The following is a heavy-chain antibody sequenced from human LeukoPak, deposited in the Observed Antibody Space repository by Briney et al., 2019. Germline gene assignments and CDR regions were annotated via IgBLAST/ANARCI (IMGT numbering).Heavy chain of an antibody. V-gene: IGHV4-59*08. Sequence: PSETLSLTCTVSGGSISSYYWSWIRQPPGKGLEWIGYIYYSGSTNYNPSLKSRVTMSVDTSKNQFSLKLSSVTAADTAVYYCARRYCSSTSCWFDPWGQGTLVTVSS. CDR3: ARRYCSSTSCWFDP. CDR2: IYYSGST. J-gene: IGHJ5*02. CDR1: GGSISSYY. D-gene: IGHD2-2*01.